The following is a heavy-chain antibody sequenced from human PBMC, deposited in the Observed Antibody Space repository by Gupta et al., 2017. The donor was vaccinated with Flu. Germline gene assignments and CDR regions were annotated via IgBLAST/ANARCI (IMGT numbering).Heavy chain of an antibody. CDR3: VKGYDSGDSPYLDY. Sequence: QVLDSGGGLVHLWTPLRLSCTDSRSALSRDTVSWVRQAPKKGLAWVETVTRSSGRNYDEDSMKGRFTISRDNSKNTLCQQINGLRAEDTALYYCVKGYDSGDSPYLDYWGRGTLVTV. D-gene: IGHD3-3*01. CDR2: VTRSSGRN. V-gene: IGHV3-23*01. J-gene: IGHJ4*02. CDR1: RSALSRDT.